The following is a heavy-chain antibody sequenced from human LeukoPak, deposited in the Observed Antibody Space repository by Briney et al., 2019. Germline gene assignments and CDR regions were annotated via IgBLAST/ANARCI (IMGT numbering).Heavy chain of an antibody. J-gene: IGHJ6*03. CDR2: INHSGST. CDR3: ARGPRFFYYRYMDV. D-gene: IGHD3-3*01. CDR1: GGSFSGYY. V-gene: IGHV4-34*01. Sequence: SETPSLTCAVYGGSFSGYYWSWIRHPPGKGLEWIGEINHSGSTNYNPSLKSRVTISVDTSKNQFSLKLSSVTAADTAVYYCARGPRFFYYRYMDVWGKGTTVTVSS.